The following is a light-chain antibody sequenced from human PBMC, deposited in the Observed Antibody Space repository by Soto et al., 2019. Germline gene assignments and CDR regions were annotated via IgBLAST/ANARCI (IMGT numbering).Light chain of an antibody. CDR3: QQRANWPIT. Sequence: IVVTQSPASLSVSPGESVTLSCRASQSVASNLAWYQQKPGQAPRLLIYDASSRATGIPARFSGGGSETDFTLTISSLEPEDFGVYYCQQRANWPITFGQGTLLEIK. J-gene: IGKJ5*01. CDR1: QSVASN. CDR2: DAS. V-gene: IGKV3-11*01.